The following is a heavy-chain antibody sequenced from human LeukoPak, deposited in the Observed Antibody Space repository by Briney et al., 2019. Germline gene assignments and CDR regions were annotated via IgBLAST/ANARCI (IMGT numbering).Heavy chain of an antibody. Sequence: GASVKVSCKASGGTFSSYAISWVRQAPGQGLEWMGGIIPIFGTANYAQKFQGRVTITADESTSTAYMELSSLRSEDTAVYYCARSRYYDFWSGVGGSFDYWGRGTLVTVSS. D-gene: IGHD3-3*01. CDR2: IIPIFGTA. CDR1: GGTFSSYA. J-gene: IGHJ4*02. CDR3: ARSRYYDFWSGVGGSFDY. V-gene: IGHV1-69*13.